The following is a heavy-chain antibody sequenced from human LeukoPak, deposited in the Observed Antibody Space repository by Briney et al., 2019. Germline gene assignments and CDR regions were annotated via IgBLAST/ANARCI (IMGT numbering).Heavy chain of an antibody. CDR2: MNPSGGST. Sequence: RASVKVSCKASGYTFTGYYMHWVRQAPGQGLEWMGIMNPSGGSTSYAQKFQDRVSMTRDTSTSTVYMELSSLRSEDTAVYYCARGISITMVRGVIDYWGQGTLVTVS. D-gene: IGHD3-10*01. V-gene: IGHV1-46*01. J-gene: IGHJ4*02. CDR1: GYTFTGYY. CDR3: ARGISITMVRGVIDY.